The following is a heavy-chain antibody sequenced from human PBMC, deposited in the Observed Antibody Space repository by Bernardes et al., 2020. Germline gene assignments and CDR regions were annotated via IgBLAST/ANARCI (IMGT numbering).Heavy chain of an antibody. D-gene: IGHD3-3*01. Sequence: ASVKVSCKASGYTFTGYYMHWVRQAPGQGLEWMGRINPNSGGTNYAQKFQGRVTMTRDTSISTAYMELSRLRSDDTAVYYCARGGPLPYYDFWSGYSNPYYYYYYGMDVWGKGTTVTVSS. CDR3: ARGGPLPYYDFWSGYSNPYYYYYYGMDV. CDR2: INPNSGGT. J-gene: IGHJ6*04. V-gene: IGHV1-2*06. CDR1: GYTFTGYY.